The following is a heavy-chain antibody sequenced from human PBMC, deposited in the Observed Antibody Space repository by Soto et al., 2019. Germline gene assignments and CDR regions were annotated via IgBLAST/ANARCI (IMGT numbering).Heavy chain of an antibody. V-gene: IGHV4-34*01. J-gene: IGHJ6*02. Sequence: SETLSLTCSVYGGSFTDYYWTWIRQPPGKGLEWIGEISPSGSGNYNPSLRSRVTMSLDASKSQFSLNLYSATAADVAVYYCARARIEQLSYYPFALGVWGQGTPVTVSS. CDR1: GGSFTDYY. CDR2: ISPSGSG. CDR3: ARARIEQLSYYPFALGV. D-gene: IGHD1-1*01.